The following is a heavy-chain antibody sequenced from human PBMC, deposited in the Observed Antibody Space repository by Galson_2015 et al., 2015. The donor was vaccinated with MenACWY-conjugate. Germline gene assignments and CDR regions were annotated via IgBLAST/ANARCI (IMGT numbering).Heavy chain of an antibody. J-gene: IGHJ4*02. D-gene: IGHD5/OR15-5a*01. CDR2: INSDGATT. Sequence: SLRLSCAASGLSFSNYWMHWVRQAPGKGLVWVSRINSDGATTNYADSVKGRFTISRDNAKNTLYLQMNSLRAEDTAVYYCARRILSGVYYYFDSWGQGTLVTVSS. CDR3: ARRILSGVYYYFDS. V-gene: IGHV3-74*01. CDR1: GLSFSNYW.